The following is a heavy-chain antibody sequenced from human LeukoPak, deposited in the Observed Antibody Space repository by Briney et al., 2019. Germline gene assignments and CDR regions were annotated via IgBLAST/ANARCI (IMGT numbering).Heavy chain of an antibody. Sequence: PSQTLSLTCTVSGGSISSGGYYWSWIRQHPGKGLEWIGYIYYSGSTYYNPSLKSRVTISVDTSKNQFSLKLSSVTAADTAVYYCARGIIGDWGYYFDYWGQGTLVTVSS. CDR3: ARGIIGDWGYYFDY. CDR1: GGSISSGGYY. D-gene: IGHD2-21*02. J-gene: IGHJ4*02. V-gene: IGHV4-31*03. CDR2: IYYSGST.